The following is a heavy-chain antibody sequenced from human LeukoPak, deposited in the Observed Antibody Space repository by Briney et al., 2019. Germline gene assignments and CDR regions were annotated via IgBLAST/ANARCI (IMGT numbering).Heavy chain of an antibody. V-gene: IGHV3-48*04. CDR2: ISSSGSTI. CDR1: GFTFSNYH. D-gene: IGHD2-2*01. J-gene: IGHJ3*02. CDR3: AKDCSSTSWDDAFDI. Sequence: GGSLRLSCAASGFTFSNYHMNWVRQAPGKGLEWVSYISSSGSTIYYTDSVKGRFTISRDNAQNSLYLQMNGLRVEDTAVYYCAKDCSSTSWDDAFDIWGQGTMVTVSS.